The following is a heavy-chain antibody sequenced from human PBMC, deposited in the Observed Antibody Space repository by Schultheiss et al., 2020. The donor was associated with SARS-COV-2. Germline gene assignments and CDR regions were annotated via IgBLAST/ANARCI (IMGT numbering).Heavy chain of an antibody. V-gene: IGHV3-49*04. D-gene: IGHD3-10*01. CDR1: GFTFSSYG. Sequence: GGSLRLSCAASGFTFSSYGMHWVRQAPGKGLEWVGFIRSKAYGGTTEYAASVKGRFTISRDDSKSIAYLQMNSLKTEDTAVYYCTRDHYGSGSYYNDYFDYWGQGTLVTVSS. J-gene: IGHJ4*02. CDR3: TRDHYGSGSYYNDYFDY. CDR2: IRSKAYGGTT.